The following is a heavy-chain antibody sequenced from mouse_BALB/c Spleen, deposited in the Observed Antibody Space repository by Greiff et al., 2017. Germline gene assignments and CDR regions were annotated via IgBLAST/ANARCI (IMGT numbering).Heavy chain of an antibody. CDR3: ARGRYYGSRDYAMDY. CDR2: IWAGGST. V-gene: IGHV2-9*02. D-gene: IGHD1-1*01. Sequence: QVQLKQSGPGLVAPSQSLSITCTVSGFSLTSYGVHWVRQPPGKGLEWLGVIWAGGSTNYNSALMSRLSISKDNSKSQVFLKMNSLQTDDTAMYYCARGRYYGSRDYAMDYWGQGTSVTVSS. CDR1: GFSLTSYG. J-gene: IGHJ4*01.